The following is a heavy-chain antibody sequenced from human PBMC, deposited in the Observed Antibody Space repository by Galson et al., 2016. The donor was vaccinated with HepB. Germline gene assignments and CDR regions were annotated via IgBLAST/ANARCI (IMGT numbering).Heavy chain of an antibody. Sequence: TLSLTCTVSGGSISSGGYYWSWIRQHPGKGLEWIGYISYSGSTNYNPSLKSRVSISVDTSKNQFSLRLSSVTAADTAVYYCARDRSSGSGNFGYWGQGTLVIVSS. J-gene: IGHJ4*02. CDR1: GGSISSGGYY. V-gene: IGHV4-31*03. CDR3: ARDRSSGSGNFGY. CDR2: ISYSGST. D-gene: IGHD3-10*01.